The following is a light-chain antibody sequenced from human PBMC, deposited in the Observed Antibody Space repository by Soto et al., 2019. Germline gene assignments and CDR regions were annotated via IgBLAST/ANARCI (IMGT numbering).Light chain of an antibody. Sequence: AIRMIQSPSSFSASTGDRVTITCRASQGISSYLAWYQQKPGKVPKLLIYAASTLQSGVPSRSSGSGSGTDFTLNINRLEPEDSAVYFCQHYGSSPWTFGQGTNVDIK. CDR3: QHYGSSPWT. J-gene: IGKJ1*01. V-gene: IGKV1-8*01. CDR2: AAS. CDR1: QGISSY.